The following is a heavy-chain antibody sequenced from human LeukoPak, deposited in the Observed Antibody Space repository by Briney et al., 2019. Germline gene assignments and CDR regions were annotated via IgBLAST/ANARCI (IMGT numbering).Heavy chain of an antibody. Sequence: GGSLRLSCAASGFTFSDYWMTWVRQAPGKGLEWVANIKRDGSEKYYVDSLKGRSTISRDNAENMLYLQMNTLGAEDTAVYYCARDIVSGSGSLDYWGQGTLVTVSS. CDR1: GFTFSDYW. CDR2: IKRDGSEK. D-gene: IGHD3-10*01. J-gene: IGHJ4*02. CDR3: ARDIVSGSGSLDY. V-gene: IGHV3-7*01.